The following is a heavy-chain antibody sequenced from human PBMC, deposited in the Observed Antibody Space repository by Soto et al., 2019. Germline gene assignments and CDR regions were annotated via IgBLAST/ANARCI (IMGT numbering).Heavy chain of an antibody. CDR2: ISSSSSYI. CDR3: ARDQVLRFLEWPLYFDY. D-gene: IGHD3-3*01. Sequence: PGGSLRLSCAASGFTFSSYSMNWVRQAPGKGLEWVSSISSSSSYIYYADSVKGRFTISRDNAKNSLYLQMNSLRAEDTAVYYCARDQVLRFLEWPLYFDYWGQGTLVTVSS. CDR1: GFTFSSYS. V-gene: IGHV3-21*01. J-gene: IGHJ4*02.